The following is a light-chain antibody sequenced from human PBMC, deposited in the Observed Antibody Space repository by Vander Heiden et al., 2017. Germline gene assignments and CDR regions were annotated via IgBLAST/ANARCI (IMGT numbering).Light chain of an antibody. CDR3: QQSYSTPGT. CDR1: QSISSY. Sequence: DIQMPQSPSSLSASVGARVTITCRASQSISSYLNWYQQKPGKAPKLLIYAASSLQSGVPSRFSGSGSGTDFTLTISSLQPEDFATYYCQQSYSTPGTFGQGTKVEIK. CDR2: AAS. V-gene: IGKV1-39*01. J-gene: IGKJ1*01.